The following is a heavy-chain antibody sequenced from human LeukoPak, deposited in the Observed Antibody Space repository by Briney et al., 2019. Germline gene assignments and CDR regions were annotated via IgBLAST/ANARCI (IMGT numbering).Heavy chain of an antibody. CDR3: AREWVYCSSTSSYGQTYYYYYYMDV. CDR1: GDSVCSNSAA. D-gene: IGHD2-2*01. Sequence: SQALSLTCAISGDSVCSNSAAWNWIRQSSSRGLEWLGRTYYRSKWHNDYAVSVKSRITINPDTSKNQFSLQLNSVTPEDTAVYYCAREWVYCSSTSSYGQTYYYYYYMDVWGKGTTVTIS. V-gene: IGHV6-1*01. J-gene: IGHJ6*03. CDR2: TYYRSKWHN.